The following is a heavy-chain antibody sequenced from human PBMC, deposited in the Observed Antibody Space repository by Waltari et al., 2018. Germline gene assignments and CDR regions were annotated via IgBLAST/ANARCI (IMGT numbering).Heavy chain of an antibody. V-gene: IGHV3-7*01. CDR2: IKEDGSEE. CDR3: ARDYWGSGDY. CDR1: GFTFSSYW. Sequence: EVQLVESGGGLVQPGGSLRLSCAASGFTFSSYWMSWVRQAPGKGLEWVACIKEDGSEEYYMDFVKGLFTISKDDAKNSLYLQMNSLRAEDTAVYYCARDYWGSGDYWGQGALVTVSS. J-gene: IGHJ4*02. D-gene: IGHD3-16*01.